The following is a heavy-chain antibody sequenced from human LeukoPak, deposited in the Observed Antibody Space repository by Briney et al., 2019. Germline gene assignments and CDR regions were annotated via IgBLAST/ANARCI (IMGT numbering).Heavy chain of an antibody. CDR3: AKVKWPYYYGSGSWRSDALDI. V-gene: IGHV3-23*01. Sequence: GGSLRLSCAASGFTFSSYAMSWVRQAPGKGLEWVSAISGSGGSTYYADSVKGRFTISRDNSKNTLYLQMNSLRAEDTAVYYCAKVKWPYYYGSGSWRSDALDIWGQGTMVTVSS. CDR2: ISGSGGST. D-gene: IGHD3-10*01. J-gene: IGHJ3*02. CDR1: GFTFSSYA.